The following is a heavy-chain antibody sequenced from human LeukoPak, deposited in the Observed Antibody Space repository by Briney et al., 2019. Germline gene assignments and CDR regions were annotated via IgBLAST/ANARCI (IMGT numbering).Heavy chain of an antibody. V-gene: IGHV1-46*01. CDR2: IKVSGGRT. CDR1: GYTFSGFY. J-gene: IGHJ4*02. CDR3: AREPPESYYFDN. Sequence: ASVTVSFTASGYTFSGFYVHWVRQAPGQGLEWMGIIKVSGGRTEYAQKFQGRVTVTRDMSTSTVYMELNNLRSEDTAVYYCAREPPESYYFDNWGQGTLVTVSS.